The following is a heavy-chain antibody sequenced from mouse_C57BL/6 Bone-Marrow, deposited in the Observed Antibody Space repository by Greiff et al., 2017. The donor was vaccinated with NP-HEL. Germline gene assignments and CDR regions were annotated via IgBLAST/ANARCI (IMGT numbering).Heavy chain of an antibody. Sequence: VQLQQPGAELVKPGASVKLSCKASGYTFTSYWMHWVKQRPGQGLEWIGMIHPNSGSTNYNEKFKSKATLTVDKSSSTAYMQLSSLTSEDSAVYYCARWRYGYDYWYFDVWGTGTTVTVSS. V-gene: IGHV1-64*01. CDR1: GYTFTSYW. D-gene: IGHD2-2*01. CDR2: IHPNSGST. CDR3: ARWRYGYDYWYFDV. J-gene: IGHJ1*03.